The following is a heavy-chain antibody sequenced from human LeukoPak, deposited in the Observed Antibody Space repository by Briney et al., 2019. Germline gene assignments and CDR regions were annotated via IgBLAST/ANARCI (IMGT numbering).Heavy chain of an antibody. V-gene: IGHV1-8*01. D-gene: IGHD5-12*01. J-gene: IGHJ4*02. CDR3: ARAVRLVDIVATIGYYFDY. CDR2: MNPNSGNT. Sequence: ASVKVSCKASGYTFTSYDINWVRQATGQGLEWMGWMNPNSGNTGYAQKFQGRVTMTRNTSISTACMELSSLRSEDTAVYYCARAVRLVDIVATIGYYFDYWGQGTLVTVSS. CDR1: GYTFTSYD.